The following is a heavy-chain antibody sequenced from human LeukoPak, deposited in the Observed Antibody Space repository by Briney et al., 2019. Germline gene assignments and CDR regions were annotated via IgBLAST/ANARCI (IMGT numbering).Heavy chain of an antibody. CDR1: GFTFSTYA. CDR2: ISGSGANT. V-gene: IGHV3-23*01. Sequence: GGSLRLSCAASGFTFSTYAMSWVRQAPGKGLEWVSTISGSGANTYYADSVRGRFTISRDNSKNTLYLQMNSLRAEDTAVYYCRKTGSGYDYWGQGTLVTVSS. D-gene: IGHD3-22*01. J-gene: IGHJ4*02. CDR3: RKTGSGYDY.